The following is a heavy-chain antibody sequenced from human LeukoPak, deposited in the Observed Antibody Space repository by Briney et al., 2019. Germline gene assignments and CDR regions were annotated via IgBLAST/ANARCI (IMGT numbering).Heavy chain of an antibody. D-gene: IGHD4-17*01. CDR3: ATGGDYSGFDY. J-gene: IGHJ4*02. CDR1: GDSINNYY. V-gene: IGHV4-59*08. Sequence: SETLSLTCTVSGDSINNYYWSWIRQPPGQGLEWIAFIYYSGTTAYRSTAYNPSLKSRVTISLDTSKNQFSLNLRSVTAADTAVYYCATGGDYSGFDYWGQGTLVTVSS. CDR2: IYYSGTTAYRST.